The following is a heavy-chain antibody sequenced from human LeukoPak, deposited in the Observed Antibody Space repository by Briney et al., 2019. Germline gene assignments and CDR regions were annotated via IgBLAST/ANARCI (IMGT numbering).Heavy chain of an antibody. D-gene: IGHD5-12*01. V-gene: IGHV1-69*13. CDR2: IIPIFGTA. Sequence: GASVKVSCKASGYTFTSYAMDWVRQAPGQGLEWMGGIIPIFGTANYAQKFQGRVTITADESTSTAYMELSSLRSEDTAVYYCAIGYDWFDYWGQGTLVTVSS. CDR3: AIGYDWFDY. J-gene: IGHJ4*02. CDR1: GYTFTSYA.